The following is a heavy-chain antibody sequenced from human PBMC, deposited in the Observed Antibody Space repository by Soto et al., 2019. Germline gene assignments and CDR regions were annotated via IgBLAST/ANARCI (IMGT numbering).Heavy chain of an antibody. CDR2: TYYRSKWYN. J-gene: IGHJ6*03. V-gene: IGHV6-1*01. Sequence: SQTLSLTCALSGDSVSSNSAAWNWIRQSPSRGLEWLGRTYYRSKWYNDYAVSVKSRITINPDTSKNQFSLQLNSVTPEDTAVYFCARQGSNYGPYYYYYMDVWGKGTTVTVSS. D-gene: IGHD4-4*01. CDR1: GDSVSSNSAA. CDR3: ARQGSNYGPYYYYYMDV.